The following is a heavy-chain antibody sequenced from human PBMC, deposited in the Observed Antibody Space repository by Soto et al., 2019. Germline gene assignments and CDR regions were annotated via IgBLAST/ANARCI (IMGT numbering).Heavy chain of an antibody. CDR2: IVVGSGNT. D-gene: IGHD7-27*01. Sequence: ASVKVSCKASGFTFTSSAMQWVRQARGQRLEWIGWIVVGSGNTNYAQKFQERVTITRDMSTSTAYMELSSLRSEDTAVYYCAAAQANWGCFDIWGQGTMVTVSS. V-gene: IGHV1-58*02. CDR1: GFTFTSSA. CDR3: AAAQANWGCFDI. J-gene: IGHJ3*02.